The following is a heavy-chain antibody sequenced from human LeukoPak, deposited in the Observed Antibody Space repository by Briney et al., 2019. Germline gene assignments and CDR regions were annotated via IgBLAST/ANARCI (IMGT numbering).Heavy chain of an antibody. CDR2: ISGSGGST. CDR3: AKSHIVVVPAAIYYMDV. Sequence: GGSLRLSCAASGFTFSSYAMSWVRQAPGKGLEWVSAISGSGGSTYYADSVKGRFTISRDNSKNTPYLQMNSLRAEDTAVYYCAKSHIVVVPAAIYYMDVWGKGTTVTVSS. D-gene: IGHD2-2*01. V-gene: IGHV3-23*01. J-gene: IGHJ6*03. CDR1: GFTFSSYA.